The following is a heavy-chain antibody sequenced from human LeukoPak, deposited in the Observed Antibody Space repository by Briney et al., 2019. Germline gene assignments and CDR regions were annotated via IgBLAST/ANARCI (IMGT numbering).Heavy chain of an antibody. CDR3: ARDYYDSSGYHYFDY. J-gene: IGHJ4*02. D-gene: IGHD3-22*01. CDR1: GFTFSSYS. Sequence: GGSLRLSCAASGFTFSSYSMDWVRQAPGKGLEWVSSISSSSSYIYYADSVKGRFTISRDNAKNSLYLQMNSLRAEDTAVYYCARDYYDSSGYHYFDYWGQGTLVTVSS. CDR2: ISSSSSYI. V-gene: IGHV3-21*01.